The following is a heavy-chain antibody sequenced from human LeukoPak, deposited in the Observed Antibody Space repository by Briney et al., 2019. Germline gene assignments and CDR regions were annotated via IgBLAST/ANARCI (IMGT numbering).Heavy chain of an antibody. CDR3: ARDQYCGGDCYPDAFDI. V-gene: IGHV1-18*01. D-gene: IGHD2-21*02. CDR1: GYTFTSYG. J-gene: IGHJ3*02. CDR2: ISAYNGNT. Sequence: ASVKVSCKASGYTFTSYGISWVRQAPGQGLEWMGWISAYNGNTNYAQKLQGRVTMTTDTSTSTAYMELRSLRSDDTAVYYCARDQYCGGDCYPDAFDIWGQGTMATVSS.